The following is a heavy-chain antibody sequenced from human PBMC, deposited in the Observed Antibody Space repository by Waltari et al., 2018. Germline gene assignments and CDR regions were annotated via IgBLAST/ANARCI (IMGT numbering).Heavy chain of an antibody. D-gene: IGHD6-19*01. CDR3: ARGGRGGARLGSGRAPRGLDV. J-gene: IGHJ3*01. CDR1: GGSFGGYD. Sequence: QLQLQQWCTGLWKPLETLSLTCAVSGGSFGGYDCVWIRQPPGKGLEWVGEVNYRGTSNYNPSLNSRVTISIDTSKKQVSLMLRSVTAADTAVYYCARGGRGGARLGSGRAPRGLDVWGQGTMVTVSS. V-gene: IGHV4-34*01. CDR2: VNYRGTS.